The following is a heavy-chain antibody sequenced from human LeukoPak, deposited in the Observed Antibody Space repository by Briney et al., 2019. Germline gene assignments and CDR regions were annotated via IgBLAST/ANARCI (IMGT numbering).Heavy chain of an antibody. CDR1: GFTFSSYG. CDR3: AKNSDGVRGVIIDY. V-gene: IGHV3-30*02. J-gene: IGHJ4*02. CDR2: IRYDGSNK. Sequence: GGSLRLSCAASGFTFSSYGMHWVRPAPGKGLEWVAFIRYDGSNKYYADSVKGRFTISRDNSKNTLYLQMNSLRAEDTAVYYCAKNSDGVRGVIIDYWGQGTLVTVSS. D-gene: IGHD3-10*01.